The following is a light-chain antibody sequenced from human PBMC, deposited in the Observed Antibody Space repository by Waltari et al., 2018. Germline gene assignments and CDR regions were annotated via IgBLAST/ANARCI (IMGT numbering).Light chain of an antibody. Sequence: QSALTQPPSASGSPGQSVPISCTGTSSYVGDFNFVTWFQQHPGKAPKLMISEVSKRPSGVPDRFSGSKSGNTASLTVSGLQAEDEADYYCSSYAGSNNWVFGGGTKLTVL. CDR3: SSYAGSNNWV. V-gene: IGLV2-8*01. CDR2: EVS. J-gene: IGLJ3*02. CDR1: SSYVGDFNF.